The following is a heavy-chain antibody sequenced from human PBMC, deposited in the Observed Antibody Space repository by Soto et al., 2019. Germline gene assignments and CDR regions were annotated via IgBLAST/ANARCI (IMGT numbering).Heavy chain of an antibody. CDR2: ISGSGGST. D-gene: IGHD6-19*01. V-gene: IGHV3-23*01. Sequence: PGGSMRLSCAASGFSFSSYAVSWVRQAPGKGLEWVSAISGSGGSTYYADSVKGRFTISRDNSKNTLYLQMNSLRAEDTAVYYCPKSPSIAVPGPWGEGTLVTVSS. CDR3: PKSPSIAVPGP. J-gene: IGHJ5*02. CDR1: GFSFSSYA.